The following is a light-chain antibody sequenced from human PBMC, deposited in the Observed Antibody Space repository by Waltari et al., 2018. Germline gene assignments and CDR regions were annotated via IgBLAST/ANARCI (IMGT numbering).Light chain of an antibody. CDR2: DTS. V-gene: IGKV3-11*01. Sequence: DIVLTQSPAILSLSPGERASLSCRASQSVTNYLAWYQQKPGQAPRLLLYDTSNRATGIPARFTGSGFGTDFTLTISSLEPEDFAVYYCQQRRSWPLSFGGGTKVEIK. CDR1: QSVTNY. CDR3: QQRRSWPLS. J-gene: IGKJ4*01.